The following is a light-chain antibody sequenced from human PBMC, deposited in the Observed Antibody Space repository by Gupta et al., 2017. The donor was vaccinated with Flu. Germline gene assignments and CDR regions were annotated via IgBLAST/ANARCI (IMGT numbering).Light chain of an antibody. Sequence: SSDVGRYNFVSWFQQHPGKAPKVIIYEVNYRPSGVSNRFSGSKSGNTASLTISGLQAEDEGDYYCSSYTSDNTVLFGGGTKLTVL. CDR3: SSYTSDNTVL. CDR1: SSDVGRYNF. CDR2: EVN. J-gene: IGLJ2*01. V-gene: IGLV2-14*03.